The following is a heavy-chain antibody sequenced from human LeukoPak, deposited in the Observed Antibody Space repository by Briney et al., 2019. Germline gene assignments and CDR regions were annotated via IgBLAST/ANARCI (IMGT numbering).Heavy chain of an antibody. CDR3: ARDSEDIVVVVAASSFVSFDY. J-gene: IGHJ4*02. D-gene: IGHD2-15*01. V-gene: IGHV3-30*04. CDR1: GFTFSTYP. Sequence: GGSLRLSCTASGFTFSTYPMHWVRQAPGKGLEWVAVVADDGKDKHYVESVKGRFTISRDNSKNTLYLQMNSLRAEDTAVYYCARDSEDIVVVVAASSFVSFDYWGQGTLVTVSS. CDR2: VADDGKDK.